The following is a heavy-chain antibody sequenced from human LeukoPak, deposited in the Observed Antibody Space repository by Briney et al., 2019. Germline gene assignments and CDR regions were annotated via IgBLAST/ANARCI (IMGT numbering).Heavy chain of an antibody. V-gene: IGHV3-21*01. CDR3: ASLGYCSSTSCYGLDY. Sequence: GGSLRLSCATSGFTFSSYSMNWVRQAPGKGLEWVSSISSSSSYIYYADSVKGRFTISRDNAKNSLCLQMNSLRAEDTAVYYCASLGYCSSTSCYGLDYWGQGTLVTVSS. CDR2: ISSSSSYI. J-gene: IGHJ4*02. CDR1: GFTFSSYS. D-gene: IGHD2-2*01.